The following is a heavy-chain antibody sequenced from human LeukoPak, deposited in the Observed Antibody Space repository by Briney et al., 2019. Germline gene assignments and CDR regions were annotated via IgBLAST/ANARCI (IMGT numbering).Heavy chain of an antibody. V-gene: IGHV1-2*02. CDR1: GYTFTAYY. CDR3: TGDYNSGRYLDI. J-gene: IGHJ3*02. D-gene: IGHD6-13*01. Sequence: SLSLSCKASGYTFTAYYINWVRQAPGQGLEWMGCIYPYSGDTNYAQNFQGRVTMTRDTAISTTYMQLSSLKYEHTAGYYCTGDYNSGRYLDIWGQGTMVTVSS. CDR2: IYPYSGDT.